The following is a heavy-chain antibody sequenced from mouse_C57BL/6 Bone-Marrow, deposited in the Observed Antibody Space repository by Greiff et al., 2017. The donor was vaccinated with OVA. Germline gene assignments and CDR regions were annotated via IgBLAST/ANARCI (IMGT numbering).Heavy chain of an antibody. Sequence: QVQLQQSGAELVKPGASVKLSCKASGYTFTSYWMQWVKQRPGQGLEWIGEIDPSDSYTNYNQKFKGKATLTVDTSSSTAYMQLSSLTSEDSAVYYCARYDGDYWGQGTSVTVSS. J-gene: IGHJ4*01. V-gene: IGHV1-50*01. D-gene: IGHD1-1*01. CDR3: ARYDGDY. CDR1: GYTFTSYW. CDR2: IDPSDSYT.